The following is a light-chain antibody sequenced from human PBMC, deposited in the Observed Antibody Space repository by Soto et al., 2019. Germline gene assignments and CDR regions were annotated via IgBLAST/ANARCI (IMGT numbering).Light chain of an antibody. CDR3: QQYNGYSRT. J-gene: IGKJ1*01. V-gene: IGKV1-5*03. CDR1: QTISSW. CDR2: KAS. Sequence: DIQMTQSPSTLSGSVGDRVTITCRASQTISSWLAWYQQKSGTAPKLLIYKASTLQSGVPPRFSGSGSGTEFTLTISSLQPDDFATYYCQQYNGYSRTFGQGTKVDIK.